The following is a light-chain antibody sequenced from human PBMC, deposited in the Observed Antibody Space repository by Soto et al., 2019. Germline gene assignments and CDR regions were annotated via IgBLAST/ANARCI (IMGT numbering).Light chain of an antibody. Sequence: QSELTQPPSVSGAPGQRVTISCTGSYSNIGAGYEVHWYQQVPGSAPKLLVAGHNNRPPGVPDRFLGSKSGSSASLTIMGLQVGVGASWDGQTFYNCGSGSGVLGGVTKLPVL. J-gene: IGLJ3*02. CDR3: QTFYNCGSGSGV. V-gene: IGLV1-40*01. CDR1: YSNIGAGYE. CDR2: GHN.